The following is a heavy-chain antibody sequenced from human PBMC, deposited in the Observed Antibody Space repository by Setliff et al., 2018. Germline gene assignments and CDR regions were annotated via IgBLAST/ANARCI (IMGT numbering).Heavy chain of an antibody. J-gene: IGHJ6*03. CDR3: ARVTGFSYMDV. CDR2: IYTDGST. V-gene: IGHV4-61*02. CDR1: GDSISRAKYY. Sequence: SETLSLTCTVSGDSISRAKYYWSWIRQSDGKGLECIGRIYTDGSTKYNPSLNSRVTLLIDTAKNQISLRLSSVTAADTAVYFCARVTGFSYMDVWGKGTTVTVSS. D-gene: IGHD3-3*01.